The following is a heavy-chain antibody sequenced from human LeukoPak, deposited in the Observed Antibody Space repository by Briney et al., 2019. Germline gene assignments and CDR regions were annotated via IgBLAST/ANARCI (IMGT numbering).Heavy chain of an antibody. J-gene: IGHJ4*02. Sequence: GGSLRLSCVGSGFGFSTYDMGWVRRTPGKGLEWVSAISTTGGYTEDADSVKGRFTISRDNSQNTLFLQMHSLRAEDTAVYYCAKKPATIKFPFDIWGQGTLVTVSP. CDR1: GFGFSTYD. CDR3: AKKPATIKFPFDI. V-gene: IGHV3-23*01. D-gene: IGHD5-24*01. CDR2: ISTTGGYT.